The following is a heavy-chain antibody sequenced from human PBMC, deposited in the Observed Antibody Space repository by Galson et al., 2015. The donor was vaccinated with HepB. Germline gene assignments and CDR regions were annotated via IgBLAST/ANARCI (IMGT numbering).Heavy chain of an antibody. Sequence: SVKVSCKASGYTFTSYYMHWVRQAPGQGLEWMGIINPSGGSTSYAQKFQGRVTMTRDTSTSTVYMELSSLRSEDTAVYYCARMFRPAGGWFDPWGQGTLVTVSS. CDR3: ARMFRPAGGWFDP. CDR1: GYTFTSYY. CDR2: INPSGGST. V-gene: IGHV1-46*01. D-gene: IGHD2-2*01. J-gene: IGHJ5*02.